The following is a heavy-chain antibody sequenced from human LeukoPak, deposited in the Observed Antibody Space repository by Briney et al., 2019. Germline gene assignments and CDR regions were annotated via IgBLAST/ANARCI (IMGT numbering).Heavy chain of an antibody. Sequence: GGSLRLSCAASGFTFDSYALHWVRQAPGKALEWLAIITYDGTNKYYADSVKGRFTISRDNSKNTMYLQMNSLRAEDTAVYYCARALTPYYYDSSAYYPWGQGTLVTVSS. D-gene: IGHD3-22*01. J-gene: IGHJ5*02. CDR1: GFTFDSYA. CDR3: ARALTPYYYDSSAYYP. CDR2: ITYDGTNK. V-gene: IGHV3-30*14.